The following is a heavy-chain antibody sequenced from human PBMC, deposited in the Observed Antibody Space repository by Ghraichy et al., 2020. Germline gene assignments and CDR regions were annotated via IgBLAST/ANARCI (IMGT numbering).Heavy chain of an antibody. V-gene: IGHV4-30-4*01. Sequence: SETLSLTCTVSGGSISSGDYYWSWIRQPPGKGLEWIGYIYYSGSTYYNPSLKSRVTISVDTSKNQFSLKLSSVTAADTAVYYCARWRIIENHNDYWGQGTLVTVSS. CDR2: IYYSGST. J-gene: IGHJ4*02. CDR3: ARWRIIENHNDY. CDR1: GGSISSGDYY. D-gene: IGHD2/OR15-2a*01.